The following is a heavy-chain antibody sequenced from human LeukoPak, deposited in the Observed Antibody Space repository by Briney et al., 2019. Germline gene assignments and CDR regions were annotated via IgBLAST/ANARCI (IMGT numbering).Heavy chain of an antibody. CDR1: GGSISSYY. Sequence: SGTLSLTCTVSGGSISSYYWSWIRQPAGKGLEWIGRIYTSGSTNYNPSLKSRVTMSVDTSKNQFSLKLSSVTAADTAVYYCARDITYYYGSGSYYKGYNWFDPWGQGTLVTVSS. J-gene: IGHJ5*02. CDR3: ARDITYYYGSGSYYKGYNWFDP. V-gene: IGHV4-4*07. CDR2: IYTSGST. D-gene: IGHD3-10*01.